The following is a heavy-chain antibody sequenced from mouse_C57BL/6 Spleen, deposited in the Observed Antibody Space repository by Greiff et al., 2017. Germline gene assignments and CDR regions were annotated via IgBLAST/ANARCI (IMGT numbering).Heavy chain of an antibody. V-gene: IGHV1-55*01. D-gene: IGHD2-1*01. CDR2: IYPGSGST. CDR3: ARKKIYYGNYEDAMDY. J-gene: IGHJ4*01. CDR1: GYTFTSYW. Sequence: QVQLQQPGAELVKPGASVKMSCKASGYTFTSYWITWVKQRPGQGLEWIGDIYPGSGSTNYNEKFKSKATLTVDTSSSTAYMQLSSLTSADSAVYYCARKKIYYGNYEDAMDYWGQGTSVTVSS.